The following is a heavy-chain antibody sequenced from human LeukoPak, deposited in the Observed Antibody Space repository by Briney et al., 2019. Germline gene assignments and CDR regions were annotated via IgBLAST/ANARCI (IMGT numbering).Heavy chain of an antibody. CDR2: ISWNSGSI. CDR3: AKESIAAAGSFDY. CDR1: GFTFDDYA. J-gene: IGHJ4*02. D-gene: IGHD6-13*01. Sequence: GRSLRLSCAASGFTFDDYAMHWVRQAPGKGLEWVSGISWNSGSIGYADSVKGRFTISRDNAKNSLYLQMNSLRAEDMASYYCAKESIAAAGSFDYWGQGTLVTVSS. V-gene: IGHV3-9*03.